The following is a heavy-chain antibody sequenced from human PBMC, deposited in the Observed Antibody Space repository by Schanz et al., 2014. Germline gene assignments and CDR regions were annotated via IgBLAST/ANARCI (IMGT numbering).Heavy chain of an antibody. D-gene: IGHD1-20*01. V-gene: IGHV3-23*04. CDR1: GFNFNNFA. CDR3: ANNWNLDY. J-gene: IGHJ4*02. Sequence: EVHLVESGGGLVQPGGSLRLSCAASGFNFNNFAMTWVRQAPGKGLEWVIVISGSGGSTYYADSVRGRFTISRDNSKNTLYLQMNSLRAEDTAVYYCANNWNLDYWGQGTLVTVSS. CDR2: ISGSGGST.